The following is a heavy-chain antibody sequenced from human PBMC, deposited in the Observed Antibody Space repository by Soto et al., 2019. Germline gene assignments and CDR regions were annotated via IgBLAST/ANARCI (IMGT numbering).Heavy chain of an antibody. V-gene: IGHV1-18*01. Sequence: ASVKVSCKASGYTFTSYGISWVRQAPGQGLEWMGWISAYNGNTNYAQKLQGRVTMTTDTSTSTAYMELRSLRSDDTAVYYCARDFYYYDSSGYPGDWGQGTLVPVYS. CDR3: ARDFYYYDSSGYPGD. CDR2: ISAYNGNT. J-gene: IGHJ4*02. CDR1: GYTFTSYG. D-gene: IGHD3-22*01.